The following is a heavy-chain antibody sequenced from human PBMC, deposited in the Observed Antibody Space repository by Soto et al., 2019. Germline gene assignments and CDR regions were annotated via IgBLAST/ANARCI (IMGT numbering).Heavy chain of an antibody. D-gene: IGHD3-10*01. CDR3: ARQGFGVLTKAHGMDV. Sequence: VAVISYDGSNKYYADSVKGRFTISRDNSKNTLYLQMNSLRAEDTAVYYCARQGFGVLTKAHGMDVWGQGTTVTVSS. J-gene: IGHJ6*02. V-gene: IGHV3-30-3*01. CDR2: ISYDGSNK.